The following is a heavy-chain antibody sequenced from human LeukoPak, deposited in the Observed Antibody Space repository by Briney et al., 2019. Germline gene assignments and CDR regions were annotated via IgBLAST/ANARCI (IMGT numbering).Heavy chain of an antibody. Sequence: GGSLRLSCAASGFTFSSYWMNWARQAPGKGLEWVASINHNGNVNYYVDSVKGRFTISRDNAKNSLYLQMSNLRAEGTAVYFCARGGGLDVWGQGATVTVSS. CDR1: GFTFSSYW. J-gene: IGHJ6*02. CDR3: ARGGGLDV. D-gene: IGHD3-16*01. V-gene: IGHV3-7*03. CDR2: INHNGNVN.